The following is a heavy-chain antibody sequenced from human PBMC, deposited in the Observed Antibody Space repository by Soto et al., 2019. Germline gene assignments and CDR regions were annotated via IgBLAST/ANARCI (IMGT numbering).Heavy chain of an antibody. Sequence: EVQLVESGGGLVKPGGSLRLSCVGSGFTFSTYSINWVRQAPGXGXXWVSSISSRSDIYYADSVKGRFTISRDNAKNSVSLQMNXLRAXXXXXXXXXXXXXXXXXXXXXDVWGQGTTVTVSS. CDR3: XXXXXXXXXXXXXDV. V-gene: IGHV3-21*02. CDR1: GFTFSTYS. CDR2: ISSRSDI. J-gene: IGHJ6*02.